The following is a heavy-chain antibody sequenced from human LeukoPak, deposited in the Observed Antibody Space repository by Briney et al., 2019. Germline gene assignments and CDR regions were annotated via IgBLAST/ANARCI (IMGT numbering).Heavy chain of an antibody. J-gene: IGHJ4*02. CDR3: AKTYYYDPFDF. CDR2: IYYSGST. D-gene: IGHD3-22*01. V-gene: IGHV4-39*01. CDR1: GGSISNSGYY. Sequence: SETLSLTCTVSGGSISNSGYYWGWIRQPPGKGLEWIGNIYYSGSTYYNPSLKSRVTISVDTSKNQFSLKLSSVTAADTAVYYCAKTYYYDPFDFRGQGTLVTVSS.